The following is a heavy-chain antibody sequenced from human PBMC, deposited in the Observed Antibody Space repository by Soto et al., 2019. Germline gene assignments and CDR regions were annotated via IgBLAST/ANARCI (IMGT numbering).Heavy chain of an antibody. V-gene: IGHV3-21*01. CDR2: ISSSSSYI. J-gene: IGHJ4*02. D-gene: IGHD3-9*01. Sequence: GGSLRLSCAASGFTFSSYSMNWVRQAPGKGLEWVSSISSSSSYIYYADSVKGRFTISRDNAKNSLYLQMNSLRAEDTAVYYCARDRPGPLRYFHPDDWGQGTRVTVSS. CDR1: GFTFSSYS. CDR3: ARDRPGPLRYFHPDD.